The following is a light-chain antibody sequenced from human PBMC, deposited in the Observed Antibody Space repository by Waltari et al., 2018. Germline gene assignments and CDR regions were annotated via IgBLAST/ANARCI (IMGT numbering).Light chain of an antibody. J-gene: IGKJ1*01. V-gene: IGKV1-5*03. CDR1: HTIYSW. Sequence: DIQLTQSPSTLSASVGDTVTITCRASHTIYSWLAWYQQQPGTAPNLLIYMASPLESGVPSRFSGSGSGTEFTLTISGLQPEDVATYYCQKYNSGLRTFGQGTKVEIK. CDR3: QKYNSGLRT. CDR2: MAS.